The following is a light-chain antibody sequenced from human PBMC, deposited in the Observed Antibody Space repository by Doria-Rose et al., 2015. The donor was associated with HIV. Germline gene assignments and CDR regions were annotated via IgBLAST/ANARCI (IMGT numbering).Light chain of an antibody. Sequence: DIVLTQSPGTLSLSPGERATLSCRASQSVSANYLAWYQQRPGQSPRLLIYGASSRATDIPDRFSGSGSGTDFTLTIGRLEPEDFAVYYCHQYASSRTFGQGTKVEIK. J-gene: IGKJ1*01. CDR2: GAS. CDR3: HQYASSRT. V-gene: IGKV3-20*01. CDR1: QSVSANY.